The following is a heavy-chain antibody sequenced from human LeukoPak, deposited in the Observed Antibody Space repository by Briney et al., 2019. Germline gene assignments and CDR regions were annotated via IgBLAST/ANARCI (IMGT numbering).Heavy chain of an antibody. J-gene: IGHJ4*02. CDR3: ARDTPQLGIDY. CDR1: GFAFSRYW. D-gene: IGHD7-27*01. V-gene: IGHV3-74*01. CDR2: INSDGSGT. Sequence: PGGSLRLSCAAPGFAFSRYWMHWVRQAPGKGLVWVSRINSDGSGTSFADSVKGRFTISRDNAKNTLYLQMNSLRDEDTAVYYCARDTPQLGIDYWGQGTLVTVSS.